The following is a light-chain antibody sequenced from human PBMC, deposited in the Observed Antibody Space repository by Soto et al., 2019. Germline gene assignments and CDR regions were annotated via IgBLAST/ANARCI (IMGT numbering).Light chain of an antibody. Sequence: IVMTQSPATLSVSPGDGATLSCRASLSIGSNLAWYQQRPGQAPRLLIYDASSRATVIPARFSGSGSGTEFTLTINSLQSEDSAVYYCPQYYNWLWTFGQGTRVEIK. CDR1: LSIGSN. CDR2: DAS. CDR3: PQYYNWLWT. J-gene: IGKJ1*01. V-gene: IGKV3-15*01.